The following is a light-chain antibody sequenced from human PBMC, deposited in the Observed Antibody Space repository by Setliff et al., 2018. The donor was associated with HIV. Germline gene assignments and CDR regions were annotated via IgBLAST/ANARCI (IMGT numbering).Light chain of an antibody. CDR3: CSYAGSNIFV. CDR2: GVD. Sequence: SALTQPRSMSGSRGQSITFSCTGTSSDIGAYDYVSWYQQHPGKAPKLITYGVDKRPSGVPTRFSGFKSGNTASLTIYGLQPEDEADYFCCSYAGSNIFVFGKGTKVTVL. CDR1: SSDIGAYDY. V-gene: IGLV2-11*01. J-gene: IGLJ1*01.